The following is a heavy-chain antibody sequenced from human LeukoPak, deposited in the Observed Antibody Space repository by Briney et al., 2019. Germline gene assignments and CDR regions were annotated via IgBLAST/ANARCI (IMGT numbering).Heavy chain of an antibody. CDR3: ARSQGYCSSTSCSDDAFEI. D-gene: IGHD2-2*01. CDR1: GFTFSSYW. V-gene: IGHV3-74*01. Sequence: GGSLRLSCAASGFTFSSYWMHWVRQAPGKGLVWVSRINSDGSSTSYADSVKGRFTISRDNAKNTLYLQMNSLRAEDTAVYYCARSQGYCSSTSCSDDAFEIWGQGTMVTVSS. CDR2: INSDGSST. J-gene: IGHJ3*02.